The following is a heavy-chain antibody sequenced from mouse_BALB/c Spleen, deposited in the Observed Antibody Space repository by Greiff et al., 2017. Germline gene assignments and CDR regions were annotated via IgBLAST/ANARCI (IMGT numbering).Heavy chain of an antibody. CDR1: GYTFTSYW. V-gene: IGHV1-7*01. CDR3: ARGSLWSWFAY. CDR2: INPSTGYT. Sequence: VQLQQSGAELAKPGASVKMSCKASGYTFTSYWMHWVKQRPGQGLEWIGYINPSTGYTEYNQKFKDKATLTADKSSSTAYMQLSSLTSEDSAVYYCARGSLWSWFAYWGQGTLVTVSA. J-gene: IGHJ3*01. D-gene: IGHD1-1*02.